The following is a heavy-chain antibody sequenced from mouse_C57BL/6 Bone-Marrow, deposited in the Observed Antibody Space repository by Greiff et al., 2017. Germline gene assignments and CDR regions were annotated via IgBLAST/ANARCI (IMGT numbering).Heavy chain of an antibody. J-gene: IGHJ3*01. CDR2: SDPSDSYT. CDR1: GYTFTSYW. V-gene: IGHV1-69*01. Sequence: VQLQLPGAELVMPGASVKLSCKASGYTFTSYWMHWVKQRPGQGLEWIGESDPSDSYTNYKQKFKGKSTLTVNKSSSTAYMQLSSLTSEDSAVYYCANLLAYWGQGTLVAVSA. CDR3: ANLLAY.